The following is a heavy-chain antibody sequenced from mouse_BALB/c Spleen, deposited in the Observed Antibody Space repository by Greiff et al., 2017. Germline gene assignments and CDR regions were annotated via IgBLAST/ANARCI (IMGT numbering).Heavy chain of an antibody. J-gene: IGHJ1*01. D-gene: IGHD1-1*01. V-gene: IGHV14-1*02. CDR3: ASYYVSSYWYFDV. CDR2: IDPENGNT. Sequence: VQLQQSGAELVRPGALVKLSCKASGFNIKDYYMHWVKQRPEQGLEWIGWIDPENGNTIYDPKFQGKASITADTSSNTAYLQLSSLTSEDTAVYYFASYYVSSYWYFDVWGAGTTVTVSS. CDR1: GFNIKDYY.